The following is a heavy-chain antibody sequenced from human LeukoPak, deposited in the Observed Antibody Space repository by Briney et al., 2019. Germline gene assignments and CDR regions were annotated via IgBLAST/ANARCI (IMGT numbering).Heavy chain of an antibody. Sequence: PSETLSLTCDVYGGSFSGYYWSWIRQPPGKGLEWIGEITHSGSTNYNPSLTSRVTISVDTSKNQFSLKLSSVTAADTAVYYCARRQRFSAVTFDYWGQGTVVTVSS. CDR1: GGSFSGYY. V-gene: IGHV4-34*01. CDR3: ARRQRFSAVTFDY. D-gene: IGHD5-18*01. J-gene: IGHJ4*02. CDR2: ITHSGST.